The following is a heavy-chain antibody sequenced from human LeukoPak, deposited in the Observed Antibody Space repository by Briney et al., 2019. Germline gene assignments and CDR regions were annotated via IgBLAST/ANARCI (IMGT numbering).Heavy chain of an antibody. CDR1: GGTFSSYA. CDR3: ARGSDDSSGYYQNLDY. CDR2: IIPIFGTA. J-gene: IGHJ4*02. D-gene: IGHD3-22*01. Sequence: ASVKVSCKASGGTFSSYAISWVRQAPGQGLEWMGGIIPIFGTANYAQKFQGRVTITTDESTSTAYMELSSLRSEDTAVYYCARGSDDSSGYYQNLDYWGQGTLVTVSS. V-gene: IGHV1-69*05.